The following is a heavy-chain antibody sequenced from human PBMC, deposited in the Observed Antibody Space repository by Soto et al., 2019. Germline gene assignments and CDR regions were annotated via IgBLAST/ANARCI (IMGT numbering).Heavy chain of an antibody. V-gene: IGHV4-39*01. D-gene: IGHD6-13*01. CDR2: IYYSGST. J-gene: IGHJ5*02. CDR3: ARGNERCSSRGLNWFVP. Sequence: SETLSLTCTVSGGSISSSSYYWGWIRQPPGKGLEWIGSIYYSGSTYYNPSLKSRVTISVDTPKNQFSLKLSSVTAADTAVYYCARGNERCSSRGLNWFVPWGQGTLVTVSS. CDR1: GGSISSSSYY.